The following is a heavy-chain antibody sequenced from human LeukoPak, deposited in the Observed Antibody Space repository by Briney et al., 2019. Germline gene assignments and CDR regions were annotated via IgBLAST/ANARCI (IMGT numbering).Heavy chain of an antibody. Sequence: VDSVKVSCKASGGTFSSYAISWVRQAPGQGLELMGGIIPIFGTANYAQKFQGRVTITADESTSTAYMELSSLRSEDTAVYYCARYHYGSGSGIFDYWGQGTLVTASS. CDR3: ARYHYGSGSGIFDY. CDR1: GGTFSSYA. J-gene: IGHJ4*02. CDR2: IIPIFGTA. D-gene: IGHD3-10*01. V-gene: IGHV1-69*13.